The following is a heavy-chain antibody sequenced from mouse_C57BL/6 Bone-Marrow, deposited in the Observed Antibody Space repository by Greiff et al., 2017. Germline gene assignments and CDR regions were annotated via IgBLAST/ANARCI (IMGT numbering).Heavy chain of an antibody. CDR3: ARPYYSNYWYFDV. Sequence: QVQLKQSGVELVKPGASVKMSCKASGYTFTSYWITWVKQRPGQGLEWIGDIYPGSGSTNYTEKFKSKATLTVDTSSSTAYLQLSSLTSEDAAVDYCARPYYSNYWYFDVWGTGTTVTVSS. D-gene: IGHD2-5*01. CDR2: IYPGSGST. CDR1: GYTFTSYW. J-gene: IGHJ1*03. V-gene: IGHV1-55*01.